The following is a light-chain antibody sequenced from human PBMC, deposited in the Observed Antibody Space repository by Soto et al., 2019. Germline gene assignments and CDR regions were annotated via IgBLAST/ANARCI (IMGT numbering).Light chain of an antibody. V-gene: IGLV1-47*01. J-gene: IGLJ1*01. CDR1: SANIGSNY. CDR3: AAWDDSLSGYV. Sequence: QSALTQPPSASGTPGQRVTISCSGSSANIGSNYVYWYQQLPGTAPKLLIYRNNQRPSGFPARFSGSKSGTSASLASSGLRSEEEADYYCAAWDDSLSGYVFGTGTQLTVL. CDR2: RNN.